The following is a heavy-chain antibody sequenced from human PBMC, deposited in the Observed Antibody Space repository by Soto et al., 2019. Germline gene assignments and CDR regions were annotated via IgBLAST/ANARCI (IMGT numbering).Heavy chain of an antibody. CDR3: ARLLGDSWLDS. V-gene: IGHV6-1*01. Sequence: QVQLQQSGPGLVKPSQTLSLTCAISGESVSTNSATWDWIRQSPSRGLEWLGRTYYRSKWYHDFAVSVNGRXTXTXXTSINLLSLQLNSVTPDDTAVYYCARLLGDSWLDSWGQGTLVTVSS. CDR1: GESVSTNSAT. J-gene: IGHJ5*01. CDR2: TYYRSKWYH.